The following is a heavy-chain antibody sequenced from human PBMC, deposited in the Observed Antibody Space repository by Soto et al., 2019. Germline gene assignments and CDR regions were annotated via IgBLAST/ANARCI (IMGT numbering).Heavy chain of an antibody. CDR2: INHSGST. CDR1: GGSFSGYY. V-gene: IGHV4-34*01. D-gene: IGHD6-19*01. Sequence: SETLSLTCAVYGGSFSGYYWSWIRQPPGKGLEWIGEINHSGSTNYNPSLKSRVTISVDTSKNQFSLKLSSVTAADTAVYYCARGGGEAVAGTPLDYWGQGTLVTVSS. J-gene: IGHJ4*02. CDR3: ARGGGEAVAGTPLDY.